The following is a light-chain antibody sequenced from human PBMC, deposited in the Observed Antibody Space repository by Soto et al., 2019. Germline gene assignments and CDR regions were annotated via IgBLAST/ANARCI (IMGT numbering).Light chain of an antibody. V-gene: IGKV1-33*01. Sequence: DIQLTQSPSFLSASVGDRVTITCQASQDISTSLNWYQQKPGRAPKLLIYDASNLEAGVPSRFSGTGSGTDFTFTISSLQPEDIATYYCQHYHNLPSTFGQGTRLEIK. CDR2: DAS. CDR3: QHYHNLPST. J-gene: IGKJ5*01. CDR1: QDISTS.